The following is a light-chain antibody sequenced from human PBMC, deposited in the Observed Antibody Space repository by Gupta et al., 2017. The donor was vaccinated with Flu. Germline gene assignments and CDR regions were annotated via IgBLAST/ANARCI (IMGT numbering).Light chain of an antibody. Sequence: NFLLTQPHSVSESPGKTVTISCTRSSGSIASNYVQWYQQRPGSSPTTVIYEDNQRPSGVPDRFSGSIDSSSNSASLTISGLNTEDEADYYCQSYDTSNHDWVFGGGTKLTVL. CDR1: SGSIASNY. V-gene: IGLV6-57*01. J-gene: IGLJ3*02. CDR3: QSYDTSNHDWV. CDR2: EDN.